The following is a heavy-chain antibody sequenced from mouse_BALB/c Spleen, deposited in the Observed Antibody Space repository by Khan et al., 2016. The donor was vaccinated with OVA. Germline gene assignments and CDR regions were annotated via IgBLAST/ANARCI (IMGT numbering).Heavy chain of an antibody. V-gene: IGHV3-2*02. D-gene: IGHD1-1*01. CDR2: ISYSGVT. CDR1: GYSITSGYA. J-gene: IGHJ2*01. Sequence: VQLKESGPGLVKPSQSLSLTCTVTGYSITSGYAWNWIRQFPGNKLEWMGYISYSGVTSYTPSLKSRISITRDTSKNQFSLQLNSVTTGDTATYCCASGNYYWYYFDYWGQGTTLTVSS. CDR3: ASGNYYWYYFDY.